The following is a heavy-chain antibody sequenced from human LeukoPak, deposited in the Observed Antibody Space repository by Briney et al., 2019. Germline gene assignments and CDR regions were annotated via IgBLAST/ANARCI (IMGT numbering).Heavy chain of an antibody. V-gene: IGHV3-30*02. J-gene: IGHJ4*02. CDR2: IRYDGSNK. CDR3: ARPTAGFDY. D-gene: IGHD4-11*01. Sequence: GGSLRLSCAASGFTFSNYDMHWVRQAPGKGLEWVAFIRYDGSNKYYGDSVKGRFAISRDNSKNTLYLQMNSLRAEDTAVYYCARPTAGFDYWGQGTLVTVSS. CDR1: GFTFSNYD.